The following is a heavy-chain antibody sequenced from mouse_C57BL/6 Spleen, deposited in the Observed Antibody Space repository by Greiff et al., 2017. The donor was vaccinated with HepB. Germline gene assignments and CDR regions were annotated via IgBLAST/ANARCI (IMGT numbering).Heavy chain of an antibody. CDR3: ARGGGSPWFAY. CDR2: IDPSDSYT. Sequence: QVQLQQSGAELVRPGTSVKLSCKASGYTFTSYWMHWVKQRPGQGLEWIGVIDPSDSYTNYNQKFKGKATLTVDTSSSTAYMQLSSLTSEDSAVYYCARGGGSPWFAYWGQGTLVTVSA. D-gene: IGHD1-1*02. CDR1: GYTFTSYW. V-gene: IGHV1-59*01. J-gene: IGHJ3*01.